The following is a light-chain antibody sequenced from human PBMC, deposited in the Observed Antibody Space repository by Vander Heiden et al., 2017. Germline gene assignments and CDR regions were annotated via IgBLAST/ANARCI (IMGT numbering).Light chain of an antibody. Sequence: QSVLTQPPSASGTPGQRVTISCSGSSSNIGSNYVYWYQQLPGTAPKLLIYRNNQRPSGVPDRFSGAKSGTSASLATSGLRSEDEADYYWAAWDDSLSGSGVFGGGTKLTVL. J-gene: IGLJ3*02. CDR2: RNN. CDR3: AAWDDSLSGSGV. CDR1: SSNIGSNY. V-gene: IGLV1-47*01.